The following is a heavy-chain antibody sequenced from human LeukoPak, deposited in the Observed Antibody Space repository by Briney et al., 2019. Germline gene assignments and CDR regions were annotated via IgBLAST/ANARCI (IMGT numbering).Heavy chain of an antibody. CDR1: GYTFTGYY. CDR2: INPNSGGT. V-gene: IGHV1-2*02. D-gene: IGHD6-13*01. CDR3: ARESRIAAAGYIDY. J-gene: IGHJ4*02. Sequence: ASVKVSCKASGYTFTGYYMHWVRQATGQGLEWMGWINPNSGGTNYAQKFQGRVTMTRDTSISTAYMELSRLRSDDTAVYYCARESRIAAAGYIDYWGQGTLVTVSS.